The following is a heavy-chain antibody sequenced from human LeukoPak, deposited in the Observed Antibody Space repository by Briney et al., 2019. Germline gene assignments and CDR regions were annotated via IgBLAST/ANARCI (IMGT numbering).Heavy chain of an antibody. J-gene: IGHJ4*02. V-gene: IGHV1-46*01. CDR2: IDPSGGGT. Sequence: ASVTVSCKASGYTFTTYYMHWVRQAPGQGREWMGIIDPSGGGTNYAQKFQGRVTMTRDTSTSTVYMELSSLRSEDTAVYYCASLGSGSSRIIDFDYWGQGTLVTVSS. CDR1: GYTFTTYY. D-gene: IGHD3-10*01. CDR3: ASLGSGSSRIIDFDY.